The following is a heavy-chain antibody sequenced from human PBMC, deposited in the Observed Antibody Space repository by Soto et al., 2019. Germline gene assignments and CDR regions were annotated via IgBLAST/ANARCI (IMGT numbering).Heavy chain of an antibody. CDR3: ARHASRAILYSAWFDP. CDR2: IYYSGST. J-gene: IGHJ5*02. D-gene: IGHD2-8*01. CDR1: GGSISSSSYY. V-gene: IGHV4-39*01. Sequence: SETLSLTCTVSGGSISSSSYYWGWIRQPPGKGLEWIGSIYYSGSTYYNPSLKSRVTISVDTSKNQVSLKLSSVTAADTAVYYCARHASRAILYSAWFDPWGQGTLVTVSS.